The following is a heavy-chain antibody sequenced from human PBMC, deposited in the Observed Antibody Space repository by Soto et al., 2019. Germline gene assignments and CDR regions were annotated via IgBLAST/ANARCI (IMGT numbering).Heavy chain of an antibody. D-gene: IGHD1-1*01. CDR3: ARDRSVQLDRGKPSYYYYGMDV. CDR1: GDSVSSNSAA. V-gene: IGHV6-1*01. J-gene: IGHJ6*02. Sequence: SQTLSLTCAISGDSVSSNSAAWNWIRQSPSRGLEWLGRTYYRSKWYSDYAVSVKSRITINPDTSKNQFSLQLNSVTPEDTAVYYCARDRSVQLDRGKPSYYYYGMDVWGQGTTVTVSS. CDR2: TYYRSKWYS.